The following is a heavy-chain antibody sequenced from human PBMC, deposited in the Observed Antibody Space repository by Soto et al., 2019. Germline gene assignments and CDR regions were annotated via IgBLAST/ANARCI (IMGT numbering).Heavy chain of an antibody. CDR2: ISHSGNT. CDR1: GGTVISVSNH. CDR3: ARDVSDSGWLDC. V-gene: IGHV4-61*01. J-gene: IGHJ4*02. Sequence: SETLSLTSTVVGGTVISVSNHWSWIRQPPGKGLEWIGYISHSGNTDYSSSLESRAIISIDTSNNQFSLKLSSVTAADTAVYYCARDVSDSGWLDCWGQGTLVTVSS. D-gene: IGHD5-12*01.